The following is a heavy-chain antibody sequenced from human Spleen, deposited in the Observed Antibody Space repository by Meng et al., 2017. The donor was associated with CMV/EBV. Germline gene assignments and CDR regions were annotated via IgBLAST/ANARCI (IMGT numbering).Heavy chain of an antibody. D-gene: IGHD5-12*01. J-gene: IGHJ6*02. CDR1: GFTFSSYA. V-gene: IGHV3-30*02. Sequence: GESLKISCAASGFTFSSYAMHWVRQAPGKGLEWVANIRFDGTNKYHADSVKGRFTISRDNSKNTLYLQMNSLRAEDTAVYYCARGGARGYSGYGLHKNGGNYGMDVWGQGTTVTVSS. CDR3: ARGGARGYSGYGLHKNGGNYGMDV. CDR2: IRFDGTNK.